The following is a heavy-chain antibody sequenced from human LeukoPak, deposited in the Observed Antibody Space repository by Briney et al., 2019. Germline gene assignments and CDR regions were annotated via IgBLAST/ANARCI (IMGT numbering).Heavy chain of an antibody. V-gene: IGHV4-34*01. CDR2: INHSGRT. CDR1: GGSFSGYY. CDR3: ARGQFQRDY. Sequence: ASETLSLTCAVYGGSFSGYYWNWIRQPPGKGLEWIGEINHSGRTKYNPSLKSRVTISVDTSKNRFSLILSSVTAADTAVYYCARGQFQRDYWGQGTLVTVSS. J-gene: IGHJ4*02. D-gene: IGHD5-24*01.